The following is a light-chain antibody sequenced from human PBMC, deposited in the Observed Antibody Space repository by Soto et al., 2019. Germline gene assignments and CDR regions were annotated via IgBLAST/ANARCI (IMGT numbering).Light chain of an antibody. CDR1: QGIRND. J-gene: IGKJ2*01. V-gene: IGKV3-20*01. CDR2: GAS. Sequence: TQSPSSLSASVGDRVTISCRASQGIRNDLAWYQQKPGQAPRLLIYGASSRATGIPDRFSGSGSGTDFTLTISRLEPEDFAVYYCQQYGSSPPNTFGQGTKLEIK. CDR3: QQYGSSPPNT.